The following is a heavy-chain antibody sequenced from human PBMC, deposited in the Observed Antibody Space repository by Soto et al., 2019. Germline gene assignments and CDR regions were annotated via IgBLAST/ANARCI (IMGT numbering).Heavy chain of an antibody. CDR1: GYTFTGYY. D-gene: IGHD1-26*01. J-gene: IGHJ4*02. Sequence: ASVKVSCKASGYTFTGYYMHWVRQAPGQGLEWMGWINPNSGGTNYAQKFQGWVTMTRDTSISPAYMELSRLRSDDTAVYYCTRNRKSGSYQGKDYWGEGTLVT. CDR2: INPNSGGT. V-gene: IGHV1-2*04. CDR3: TRNRKSGSYQGKDY.